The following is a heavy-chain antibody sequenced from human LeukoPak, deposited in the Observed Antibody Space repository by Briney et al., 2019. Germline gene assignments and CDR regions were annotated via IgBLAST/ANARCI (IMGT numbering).Heavy chain of an antibody. CDR3: ARAGPPYCSSTSCDGMDV. D-gene: IGHD2-2*01. CDR2: ISYDGSNK. Sequence: GRSLRLSCAASGFTFSSYAMPWVRQAPAKGRERVAVISYDGSNKYYADSVKGRFTISRDNPKNTLYLQMNSLRAEDTAVYYCARAGPPYCSSTSCDGMDVWGQGTTVTVSS. V-gene: IGHV3-30-3*01. J-gene: IGHJ6*02. CDR1: GFTFSSYA.